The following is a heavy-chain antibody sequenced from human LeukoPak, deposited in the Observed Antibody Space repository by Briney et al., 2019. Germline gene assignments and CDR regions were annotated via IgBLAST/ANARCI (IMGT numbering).Heavy chain of an antibody. V-gene: IGHV4-4*07. J-gene: IGHJ5*02. CDR3: ARDLVAVASQWFDP. Sequence: SETLSLTCTVSGGSISGYYWSCVRERAREGVGRVGCIYTSGRTNYNPPLTIRVPMSVDTSKNQFSLKLSSVTAADTAVYYCARDLVAVASQWFDPWGQGTLVTVSS. CDR1: GGSISGYY. D-gene: IGHD6-19*01. CDR2: IYTSGRT.